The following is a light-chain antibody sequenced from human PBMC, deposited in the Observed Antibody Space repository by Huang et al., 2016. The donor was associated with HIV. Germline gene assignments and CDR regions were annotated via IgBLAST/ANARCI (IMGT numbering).Light chain of an antibody. J-gene: IGKJ5*01. CDR3: QQYNNWLVIT. Sequence: EIVMTQSPATLSVSPGERATLSCRASQSVSSNLAWYQQQPGQAPRPLIYGASTRATGSPARFSGSRSGTEFTLTISSLQSEDFAVYYCQQYNNWLVITFGQGTRLEIK. V-gene: IGKV3-15*01. CDR1: QSVSSN. CDR2: GAS.